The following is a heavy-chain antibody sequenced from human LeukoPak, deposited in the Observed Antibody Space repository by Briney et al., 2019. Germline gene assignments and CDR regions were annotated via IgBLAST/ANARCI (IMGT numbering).Heavy chain of an antibody. J-gene: IGHJ5*02. Sequence: SQTLSLTCTVSGGSISSGDYYWSWIRQPPGKGLEWIGYIYYSGSTYYNPSLKSRVTISVDTSKNQFSLKLSSVTAADTAVYYCARGHIVVVTAPGGWFDPWGQGTLVTVSS. CDR2: IYYSGST. V-gene: IGHV4-30-4*01. CDR1: GGSISSGDYY. CDR3: ARGHIVVVTAPGGWFDP. D-gene: IGHD2-21*02.